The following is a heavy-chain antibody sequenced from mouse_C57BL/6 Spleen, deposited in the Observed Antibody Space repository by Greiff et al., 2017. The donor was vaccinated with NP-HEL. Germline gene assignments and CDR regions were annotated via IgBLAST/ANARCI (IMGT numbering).Heavy chain of an antibody. V-gene: IGHV1-66*01. Sequence: VQLQQSGPELVKPGASVKISCKASGYSFTSYYIHWVKQRPGQGLEWIGWIYPGSGNTKYNEKFKGKATLTADTSSSTAYMQLSSLTSEDSAVYYCARWDYDGYYYAMDYWGQGTSVTVSS. CDR1: GYSFTSYY. CDR3: ARWDYDGYYYAMDY. CDR2: IYPGSGNT. J-gene: IGHJ4*01. D-gene: IGHD2-4*01.